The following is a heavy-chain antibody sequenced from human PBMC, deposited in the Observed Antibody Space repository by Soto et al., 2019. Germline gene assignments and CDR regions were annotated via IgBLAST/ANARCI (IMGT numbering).Heavy chain of an antibody. D-gene: IGHD3-16*01. J-gene: IGHJ4*02. CDR3: AKATWVQLCEF. CDR2: ISAYSGDT. CDR1: GYDFITYG. V-gene: IGHV1-18*01. Sequence: QIQLVQSGAELKKPGASVKVSCKASGYDFITYGITWVRQAPGQGLEWMGWISAYSGDTNYAQTFQGRVTMTTDTSTSTAYMELRGLRSDDTAMYYCAKATWVQLCEFWGQGTLVTVSS.